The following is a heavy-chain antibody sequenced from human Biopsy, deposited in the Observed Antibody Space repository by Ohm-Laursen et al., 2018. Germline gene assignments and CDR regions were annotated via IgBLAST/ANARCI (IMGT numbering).Heavy chain of an antibody. D-gene: IGHD4-23*01. J-gene: IGHJ1*01. V-gene: IGHV4-59*11. CDR1: GGSFTGHY. Sequence: TLSLTCTVSGGSFTGHYWTWIRQPPGKGLEWIGHISHTGYTRYKSSLKSRVTISLDTSRKHFSLRLTSLAAADTAVYYCARGSNEYGGLYFPHWGQGTLGTVSS. CDR2: ISHTGYT. CDR3: ARGSNEYGGLYFPH.